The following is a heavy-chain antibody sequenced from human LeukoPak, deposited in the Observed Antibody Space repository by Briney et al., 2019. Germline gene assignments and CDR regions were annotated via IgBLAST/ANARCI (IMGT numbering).Heavy chain of an antibody. V-gene: IGHV4-34*01. Sequence: SETLSLTCAVYGGSFSGYYWSWIRQPPGKGLEWIGEINHSGSTNYNPSLKSRVTISVDTSKNQFSLKLSSVTAADTAVYYCARNTYYHDSSGYYSQLDYWGQGTLVTVSS. CDR3: ARNTYYHDSSGYYSQLDY. D-gene: IGHD3-22*01. CDR2: INHSGST. CDR1: GGSFSGYY. J-gene: IGHJ4*02.